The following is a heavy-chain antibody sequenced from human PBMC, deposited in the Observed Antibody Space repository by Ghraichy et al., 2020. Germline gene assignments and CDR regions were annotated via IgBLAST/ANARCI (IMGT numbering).Heavy chain of an antibody. J-gene: IGHJ6*02. CDR3: ARDPHCSSTSCTTRMGHSETYYYGMDV. Sequence: ASVKVSCKASGYTFTSYGISWVRQAPGQGLEWMGWISAYNGNTNYAQKLQGRVTMTTDTSTSTAYMELRSLRSDDTAVYYCARDPHCSSTSCTTRMGHSETYYYGMDVWGQGTTVTVSS. CDR1: GYTFTSYG. V-gene: IGHV1-18*01. D-gene: IGHD2-2*01. CDR2: ISAYNGNT.